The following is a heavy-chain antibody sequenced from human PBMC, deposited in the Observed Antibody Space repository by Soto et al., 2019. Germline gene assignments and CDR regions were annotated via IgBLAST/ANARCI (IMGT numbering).Heavy chain of an antibody. CDR2: MSGRGFNT. Sequence: EVQLLESGGGLVQPGGSLRLSCAASGFTFSNYAMSWVRLAPGKGLEWVSAMSGRGFNTYYADSVKGRFTISRDNSKNTLYLQMDSLSADDTAVYYSAKRRYEDSGYFEDWGQGNLVTVSS. CDR1: GFTFSNYA. J-gene: IGHJ4*02. D-gene: IGHD3-22*01. CDR3: AKRRYEDSGYFED. V-gene: IGHV3-23*01.